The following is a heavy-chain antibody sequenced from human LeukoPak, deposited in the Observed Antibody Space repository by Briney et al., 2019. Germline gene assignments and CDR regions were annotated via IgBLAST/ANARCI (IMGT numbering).Heavy chain of an antibody. CDR2: IYHSGSP. CDR1: GYSTSSASY. J-gene: IGHJ4*02. CDR3: ARPISSQGYFGVVID. V-gene: IGHV4-38-2*01. Sequence: SETLSLTCAVSGYSTSSASYWGWIRQPPGKGLEWIGNIYHSGSPYYNPSLKSRVTISVDTSKNQFSLKLSSVTAADTAVYYCARPISSQGYFGVVIDWGQGTLVTVSS. D-gene: IGHD3-3*01.